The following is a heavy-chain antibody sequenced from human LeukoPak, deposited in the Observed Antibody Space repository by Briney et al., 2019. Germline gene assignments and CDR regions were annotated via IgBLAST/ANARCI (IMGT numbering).Heavy chain of an antibody. CDR1: GGSFSSSSYY. Sequence: PSETLSLTCTVSGGSFSSSSYYWGRIRQPPGKGLEWNGCIYCSGITNYNPSLKSRVTISVDTSKNQSSLKLSSVTAADTAVYYCARDSGWDHNAFDIWGQGTMVTASS. D-gene: IGHD6-19*01. CDR3: ARDSGWDHNAFDI. V-gene: IGHV4-39*07. J-gene: IGHJ3*02. CDR2: IYCSGIT.